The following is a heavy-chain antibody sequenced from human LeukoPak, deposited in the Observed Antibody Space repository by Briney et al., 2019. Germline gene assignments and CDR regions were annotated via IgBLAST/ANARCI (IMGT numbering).Heavy chain of an antibody. V-gene: IGHV3-30*18. D-gene: IGHD5/OR15-5a*01. Sequence: GGSLRLSCAASGFTFSSYGMHWVRQAPGKGLEWAAAISYDGTNRFYAASVKGRFTISRDNSKNTLFLQMNSLRAEDTALYYCAKDQAVSTFELDAFDFWGQGTMVTVSS. J-gene: IGHJ3*01. CDR3: AKDQAVSTFELDAFDF. CDR1: GFTFSSYG. CDR2: ISYDGTNR.